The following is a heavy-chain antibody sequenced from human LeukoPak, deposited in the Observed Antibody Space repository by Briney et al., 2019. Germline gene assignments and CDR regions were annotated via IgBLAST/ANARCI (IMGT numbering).Heavy chain of an antibody. CDR3: ARDCAGTTWGYYDILTARANWFDP. Sequence: SETLSLTCAVYGGSFSGYYWGWIRQPPGKGLEWIGEINHSGSTNYNPSLKSRVTISVDTSKNQFSLKLSSVTAADTAVYYCARDCAGTTWGYYDILTARANWFDPWGQGTLVTVSS. V-gene: IGHV4-34*01. CDR1: GGSFSGYY. J-gene: IGHJ5*02. D-gene: IGHD3-9*01. CDR2: INHSGST.